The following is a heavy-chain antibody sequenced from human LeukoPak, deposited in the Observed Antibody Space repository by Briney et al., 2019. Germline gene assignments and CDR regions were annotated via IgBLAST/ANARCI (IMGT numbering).Heavy chain of an antibody. CDR2: ISSSSSTI. CDR3: ARGVVRYCSSTSCEKPFDY. CDR1: GFIFSSCS. V-gene: IGHV3-48*01. J-gene: IGHJ4*02. Sequence: GGSLRLSCAASGFIFSSCSMNWVRRAPGKGLEWVSYISSSSSTIYYADSVKGRFTISRDNAKNSLHLQMNSLRAEDTAVYYCARGVVRYCSSTSCEKPFDYWGQGTLVTVSS. D-gene: IGHD2-2*01.